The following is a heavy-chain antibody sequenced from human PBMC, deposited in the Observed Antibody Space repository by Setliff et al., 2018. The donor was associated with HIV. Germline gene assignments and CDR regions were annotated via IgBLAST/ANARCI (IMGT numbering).Heavy chain of an antibody. D-gene: IGHD1-1*01. Sequence: GGSLRLSCTASGFTLRDYSMNWVRQAPGKGLEWVSYLGKSNSRMTYAGSVKGRFTISGDNAKNTLYLQMNSLTSEDTAVYYCARDLNWAFDYWGQGILVTVSS. CDR2: LGKSNSRM. J-gene: IGHJ4*02. V-gene: IGHV3-48*01. CDR3: ARDLNWAFDY. CDR1: GFTLRDYS.